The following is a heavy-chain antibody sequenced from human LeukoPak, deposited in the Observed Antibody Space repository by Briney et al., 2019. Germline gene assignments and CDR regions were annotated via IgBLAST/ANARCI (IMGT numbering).Heavy chain of an antibody. CDR3: AKAVEDCSGGSCPYGMDV. Sequence: PGGSLRLSCAASGFTFSSYAMSWVRQAPGKGLEWVSAISGSGGSTYYADSVKGRFTISRDNSKNTLYLQMNSLRAEDTAVYYCAKAVEDCSGGSCPYGMDVWGQGTTVTVSS. CDR2: ISGSGGST. D-gene: IGHD2-15*01. V-gene: IGHV3-23*01. CDR1: GFTFSSYA. J-gene: IGHJ6*02.